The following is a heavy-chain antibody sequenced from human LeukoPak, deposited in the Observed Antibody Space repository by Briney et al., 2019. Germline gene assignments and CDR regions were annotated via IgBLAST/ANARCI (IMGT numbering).Heavy chain of an antibody. J-gene: IGHJ5*02. Sequence: PSETLSLTCTVAGGSINSYYWSWIRQPPGKGLEWIGYIYYSGSTNYNPSLKSRVTISVDTSKNQFSLKLNSVTAADTAVYYCARDRSEGVLGNWFDPWGQGTLVTVSS. D-gene: IGHD3-16*01. CDR1: GGSINSYY. V-gene: IGHV4-59*12. CDR3: ARDRSEGVLGNWFDP. CDR2: IYYSGST.